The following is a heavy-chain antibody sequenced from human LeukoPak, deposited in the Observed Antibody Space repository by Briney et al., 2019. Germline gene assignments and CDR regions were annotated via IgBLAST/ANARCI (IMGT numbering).Heavy chain of an antibody. V-gene: IGHV3-7*01. CDR3: ARGPSITMVRGGQWYYYMDV. D-gene: IGHD3-10*01. CDR1: GFTFSDYW. Sequence: PGGSLRLSCAASGFTFSDYWMTWVRQAPGKGLEWVANINQPGRAEYYADSVKGRFTISKDNARNSLYLQMNSLRVEDTAVYYCARGPSITMVRGGQWYYYMDVWGKGTTVTISS. J-gene: IGHJ6*03. CDR2: INQPGRAE.